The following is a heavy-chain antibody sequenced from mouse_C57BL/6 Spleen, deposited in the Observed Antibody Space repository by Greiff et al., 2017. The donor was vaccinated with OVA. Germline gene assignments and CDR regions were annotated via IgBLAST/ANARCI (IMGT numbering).Heavy chain of an antibody. CDR2: IRLKSDNYAT. CDR1: GFTFSNYW. CDR3: TYYYGPYAMDY. J-gene: IGHJ4*01. Sequence: EVQGVESGGGLVQPGGSMKLSCVASGFTFSNYWMNWVRQSPEKGLEWVAQIRLKSDNYATHYAESVKGRFTISRDDSKSSVYLQMNNLRAEDTGIYYCTYYYGPYAMDYWGQGTSVTVSS. V-gene: IGHV6-3*01. D-gene: IGHD1-1*01.